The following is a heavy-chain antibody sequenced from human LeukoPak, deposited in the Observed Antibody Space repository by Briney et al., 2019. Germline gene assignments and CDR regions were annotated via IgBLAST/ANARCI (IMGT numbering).Heavy chain of an antibody. CDR3: ARPHHYDSGGLVPIGSY. CDR2: ISYDGSYK. CDR1: GFTFSNYA. D-gene: IGHD3-22*01. V-gene: IGHV3-30*04. J-gene: IGHJ4*02. Sequence: GGSLRLSCAASGFTFSNYAMHWVRQAPGKGLEWVAVISYDGSYKDYADSVKGRFTISRDNSRNTLYLQTNSLRAEDTAVYYCARPHHYDSGGLVPIGSYWGQGTLVTVSS.